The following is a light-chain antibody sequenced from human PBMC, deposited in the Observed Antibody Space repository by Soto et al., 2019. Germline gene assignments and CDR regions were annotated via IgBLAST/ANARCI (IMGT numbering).Light chain of an antibody. J-gene: IGKJ5*01. CDR3: MQALQSLT. V-gene: IGKV2-28*01. Sequence: EIVMTQSPLTQHVTPGEPPSISCRSSQILLYNNTYNYLDWHVQKPGQSPKVLIYFGSNRAPGVHDRFSGSGSGTDFTLKINRVEAEDVGTYYCMQALQSLTCGQGTRLEIK. CDR2: FGS. CDR1: QILLYNNTYNY.